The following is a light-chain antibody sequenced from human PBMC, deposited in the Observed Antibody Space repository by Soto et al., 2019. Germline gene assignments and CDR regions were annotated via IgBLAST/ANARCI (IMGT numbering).Light chain of an antibody. J-gene: IGKJ2*01. CDR1: QGISSY. V-gene: IGKV1-8*01. CDR3: QQYDTSPT. CDR2: AAS. Sequence: AILMTQSPSSLSASKGDIVTITFRASQGISSYLAWYQQKPGKAPKLLIYAASSLQSGVPSRFSGSGSGTDFTLTVSRLEPEDFAVYYCQQYDTSPTFGQGTKVDIK.